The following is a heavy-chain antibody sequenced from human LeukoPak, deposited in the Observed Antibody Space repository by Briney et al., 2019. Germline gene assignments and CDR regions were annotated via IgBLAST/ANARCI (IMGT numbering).Heavy chain of an antibody. D-gene: IGHD2-2*01. CDR1: GGSFSGYY. Sequence: SETLSLTCAVYGGSFSGYYWSWIRLPPGKGLEWIGEINHSGSTNYNPSLKSRVTISVDTSKNQFSLKLSSVTAADTAVYYCPRALRGVPAARSSFDYWGQGTLVTVSS. V-gene: IGHV4-34*01. J-gene: IGHJ4*02. CDR2: INHSGST. CDR3: PRALRGVPAARSSFDY.